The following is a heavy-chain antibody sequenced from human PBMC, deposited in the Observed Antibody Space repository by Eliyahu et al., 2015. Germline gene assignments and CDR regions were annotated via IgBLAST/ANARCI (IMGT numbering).Heavy chain of an antibody. CDR1: GFSLTTSGMC. J-gene: IGHJ2*01. CDR2: IDWDDDE. D-gene: IGHD2-8*02. CDR3: ARSFDTGIYYPHWYFDL. V-gene: IGHV2-70*15. Sequence: QVTLRESGPALVKPTQTLTLTCTFSGFSLTTSGMCVSWIRQPPGKALEWLARIDWDDDEYYSTSLKTRLTISKDTSKNQVVLTMTNMDPVDTATYYCARSFDTGIYYPHWYFDLWGRGTLVTVSS.